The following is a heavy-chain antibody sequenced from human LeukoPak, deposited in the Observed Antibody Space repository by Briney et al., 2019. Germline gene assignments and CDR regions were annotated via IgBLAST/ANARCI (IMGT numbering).Heavy chain of an antibody. Sequence: SQTLSLTCTVSGGSINSAGHSWSWIRQHPGKGLEWIAYIYYSGSTYYNPSLKSRVTISVDTSKNQFSLKLSSVTAADTAVYYCARHYYDSSGYYWDYFDYWGQGTLVTVSS. D-gene: IGHD3-22*01. CDR2: IYYSGST. V-gene: IGHV4-31*03. CDR3: ARHYYDSSGYYWDYFDY. CDR1: GGSINSAGHS. J-gene: IGHJ4*02.